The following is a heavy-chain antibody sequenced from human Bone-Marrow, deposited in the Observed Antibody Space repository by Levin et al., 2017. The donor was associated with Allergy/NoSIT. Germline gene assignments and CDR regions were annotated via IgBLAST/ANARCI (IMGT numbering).Heavy chain of an antibody. CDR3: SRVYRPPCSGANCDDPADD. CDR1: GFTFSNYG. CDR2: IWFDGGNK. Sequence: PGGSLRLSCAASGFTFSNYGMHWVRQAPGKGLEWVAVIWFDGGNKHYADSVKGRVTISRDTSKNTLYLQLNSLRAEDPPVYFCSRVYRPPCSGANCDDPADDWGEGSPVTVSS. D-gene: IGHD2-15*01. V-gene: IGHV3-33*01. J-gene: IGHJ4*02.